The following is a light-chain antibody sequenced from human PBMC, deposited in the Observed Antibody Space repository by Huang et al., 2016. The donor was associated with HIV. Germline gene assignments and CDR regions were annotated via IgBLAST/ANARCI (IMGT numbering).Light chain of an antibody. CDR2: AAS. J-gene: IGKJ2*01. CDR1: QPISNS. CDR3: QQYFTTPPWT. V-gene: IGKV1-NL1*01. Sequence: DIQMTQSPSSLSASIGDRVTITCRASQPISNSLAWYQQKPGKAPKLLLYAASRLKRGVPARCSGSGSGTTYTLTISSLRPEDFATYYCQQYFTTPPWTFGQGTKLEIK.